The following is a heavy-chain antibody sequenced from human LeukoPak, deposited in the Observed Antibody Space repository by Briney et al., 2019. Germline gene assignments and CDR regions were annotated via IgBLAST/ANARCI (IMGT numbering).Heavy chain of an antibody. V-gene: IGHV4-34*01. CDR1: GGSFSGYY. CDR3: ARAYSGSRKVAYYYGMDV. CDR2: IHHSGST. J-gene: IGHJ6*02. Sequence: SETLSLTCAVYGGSFSGYYWSWIRQPPGKGVEWIGEIHHSGSTNYNPSLKSRVTMSVDTSKNQFSLKLSSVTAADTAVYYCARAYSGSRKVAYYYGMDVWGQGTTVTVSS. D-gene: IGHD1-26*01.